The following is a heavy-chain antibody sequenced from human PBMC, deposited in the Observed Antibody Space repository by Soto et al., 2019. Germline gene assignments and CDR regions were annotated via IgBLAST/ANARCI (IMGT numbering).Heavy chain of an antibody. J-gene: IGHJ4*02. CDR2: ISGSGGST. V-gene: IGHV3-23*01. CDR1: GFTFSSYA. Sequence: GGSLRLSCAASGFTFSSYAMSWVRQAPGKGLEWVSAISGSGGSTYYADSVKGRFTISRDNSKNTLYLQMNSLRAEDTAVYYCAKSLGTVLRFLEWLLYYFDYWGQGTLVTVSS. CDR3: AKSLGTVLRFLEWLLYYFDY. D-gene: IGHD3-3*01.